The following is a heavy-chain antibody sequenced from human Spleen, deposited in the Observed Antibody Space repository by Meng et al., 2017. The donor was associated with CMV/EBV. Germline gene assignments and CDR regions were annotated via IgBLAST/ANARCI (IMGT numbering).Heavy chain of an antibody. D-gene: IGHD1-1*01. J-gene: IGHJ4*02. CDR2: ISSSSTYI. CDR3: ARDRGMAGTIIDY. Sequence: GGSLRLSCAASGFTFSSYSMNWVRQAPGKGLEWVSSISSSSTYIYYADSVKGRFTISRDNARNSLFLQMNSLRAEDTAIYYCARDRGMAGTIIDYWGQGTLVTVSS. V-gene: IGHV3-21*01. CDR1: GFTFSSYS.